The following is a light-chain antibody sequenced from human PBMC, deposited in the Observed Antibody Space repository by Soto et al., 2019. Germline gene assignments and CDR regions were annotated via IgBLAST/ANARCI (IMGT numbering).Light chain of an antibody. CDR1: QSVFTN. J-gene: IGKJ4*01. CDR3: QQYNTWPLT. V-gene: IGKV3-15*01. Sequence: EIVMTQSPATLSVSPGERATLSCRASQSVFTNFAWYQQKAGQAPRLLIYGVSTRATGVPVRFGGSGSGTEFTLTIRSLQSEDFAVYYGQQYNTWPLTFGGGTKVEIK. CDR2: GVS.